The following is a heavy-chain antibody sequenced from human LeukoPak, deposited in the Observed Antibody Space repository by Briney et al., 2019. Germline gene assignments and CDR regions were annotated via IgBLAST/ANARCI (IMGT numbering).Heavy chain of an antibody. CDR1: GFTFSTFA. D-gene: IGHD2-8*02. Sequence: GGSLRLSCAASGFTFSTFAMIWVRQPPGKGLEWVSSIFPSGGEIHYADSVRGRFTTSRDNSKSTLSLQTNSLRAEDTAIYYCATYRQVLLPFESWGQGTLVTVSS. CDR2: IFPSGGEI. J-gene: IGHJ4*02. V-gene: IGHV3-23*01. CDR3: ATYRQVLLPFES.